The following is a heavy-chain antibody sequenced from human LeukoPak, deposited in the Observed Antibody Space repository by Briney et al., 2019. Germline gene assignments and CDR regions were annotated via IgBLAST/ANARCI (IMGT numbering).Heavy chain of an antibody. CDR1: GFTFSKYT. CDR2: ISYDGGNK. V-gene: IGHV3-30*04. Sequence: PGRSLRLSCAAFGFTFSKYTLHWVRQAPGKGLEWVTFISYDGGNKFYADSVKGRFTISRDNSKNTLYVQMNSLRAEDTAVYYCAGAGEGGYFDYWGQGTLVTVSS. CDR3: AGAGEGGYFDY. D-gene: IGHD3-16*01. J-gene: IGHJ4*02.